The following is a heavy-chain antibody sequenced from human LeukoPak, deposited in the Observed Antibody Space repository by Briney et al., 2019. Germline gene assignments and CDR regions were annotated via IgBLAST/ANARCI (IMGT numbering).Heavy chain of an antibody. D-gene: IGHD6-13*01. J-gene: IGHJ5*02. CDR2: ISSNGGST. V-gene: IGHV3-64D*09. CDR1: GFTFSSYA. CDR3: VNGAAAGTRWGWFDP. Sequence: GGSLRLSCSASGFTFSSYAMHWVRQAPGKGLEYVSAISSNGGSTYYADSVKGRFTTSRDNSKNTLYLQMSSLRAEDTAVYYCVNGAAAGTRWGWFDPWGQGTLVTVSS.